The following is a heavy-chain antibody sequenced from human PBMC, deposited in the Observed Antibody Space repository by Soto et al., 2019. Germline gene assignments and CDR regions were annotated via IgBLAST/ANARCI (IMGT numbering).Heavy chain of an antibody. J-gene: IGHJ5*02. CDR3: ARGPATVTTGWFDP. D-gene: IGHD4-17*01. CDR2: IYYSGST. Sequence: SETLSLTCTVSGGSISSGDYYWSWIRQPPGKGLEWIGYIYYSGSTYYNPSLKSRVTISVDTSKNQFSLKLSSVTAAGTAVYYCARGPATVTTGWFDPWGQGTLVTVSS. CDR1: GGSISSGDYY. V-gene: IGHV4-30-4*01.